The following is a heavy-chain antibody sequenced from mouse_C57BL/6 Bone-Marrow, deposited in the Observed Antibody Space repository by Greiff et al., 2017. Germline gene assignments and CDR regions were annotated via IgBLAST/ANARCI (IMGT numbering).Heavy chain of an antibody. CDR3: AREETTVVPFDV. CDR2: IYPGSGNT. J-gene: IGHJ1*03. Sequence: QVHVKQSGAELVRPGASVKLSCKASGYTFTDYYINWVKQRPGQGLEWIARIYPGSGNTYYNEKFKGKATLTAEKSSSTAYMQLSSLTSEDSAVYFCAREETTVVPFDVWGTGTTVTVSS. V-gene: IGHV1-76*01. CDR1: GYTFTDYY. D-gene: IGHD1-1*01.